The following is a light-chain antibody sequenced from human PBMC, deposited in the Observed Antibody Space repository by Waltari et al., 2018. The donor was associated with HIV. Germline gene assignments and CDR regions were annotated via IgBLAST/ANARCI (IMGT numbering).Light chain of an antibody. CDR3: QQYGSSLFT. J-gene: IGKJ3*01. CDR2: AAS. CDR1: QSVPANY. Sequence: EIVLTQSPGTLSLSPGERVTLSCRASQSVPANYVAWYQQKPAQAPRLLIYAASSRATGIPDRFSGGGSGTDFTLTINSLEPEDFAVYFCQQYGSSLFTFGPGTKVELK. V-gene: IGKV3-20*01.